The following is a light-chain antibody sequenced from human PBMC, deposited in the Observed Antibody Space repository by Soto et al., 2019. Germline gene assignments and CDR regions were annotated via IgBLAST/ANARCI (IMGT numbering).Light chain of an antibody. CDR3: PQANGSPPT. Sequence: LASQGISSWLAWYQQKPGKAPKLLIYAASSLQSGVPSRFSGSGYGKDLTVTILRLQHEDCATFQCPQANGSPPTIGGGTKVDIK. J-gene: IGKJ4*01. CDR1: QGISSW. V-gene: IGKV1-12*01. CDR2: AAS.